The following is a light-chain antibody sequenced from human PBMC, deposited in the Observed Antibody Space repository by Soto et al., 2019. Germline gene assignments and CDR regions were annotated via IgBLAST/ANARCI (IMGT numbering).Light chain of an antibody. J-gene: IGLJ1*01. CDR1: SSDVGGYNY. CDR3: SSYAGSILYV. V-gene: IGLV2-8*01. Sequence: QSVLTQPPSASGSPGRSVTISCTGTSSDVGGYNYVSWYQQYPGKAPKLMIYEVNKRPSGVPDRFSGSKSGNTASLTVSGLQAEDEADYYCSSYAGSILYVFGTGTKVTVL. CDR2: EVN.